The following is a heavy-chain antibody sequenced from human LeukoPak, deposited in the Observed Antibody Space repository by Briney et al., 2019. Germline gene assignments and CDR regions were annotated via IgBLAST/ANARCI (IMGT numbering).Heavy chain of an antibody. V-gene: IGHV4-39*01. CDR3: ARPGGLIAAAGFDY. J-gene: IGHJ4*02. CDR2: IYYSGST. CDR1: GGSISNYY. Sequence: SETLSLTCTVSGGSISNYYWSWIRQPPGKGLEWIGSIYYSGSTYYNPSLKSRVTISVDTSKNQFSLKLSSVTAADTAVYYCARPGGLIAAAGFDYWGQGTLVTVSS. D-gene: IGHD6-13*01.